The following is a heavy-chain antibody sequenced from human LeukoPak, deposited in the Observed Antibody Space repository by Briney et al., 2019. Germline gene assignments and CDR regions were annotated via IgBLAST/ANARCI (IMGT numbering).Heavy chain of an antibody. CDR3: ARAVGYYYDSSGYYQYYYYYMDV. V-gene: IGHV4-39*07. Sequence: SETLSLTCTVSGGSISSSSYYWGWIRQPPGKGLEWIGSIYYSGSTYYNPSLKSRVTISVDTSKNQFSLKLSSVTAADTAVYYCARAVGYYYDSSGYYQYYYYYMDVWGKGTTVTISS. CDR1: GGSISSSSYY. CDR2: IYYSGST. D-gene: IGHD3-22*01. J-gene: IGHJ6*03.